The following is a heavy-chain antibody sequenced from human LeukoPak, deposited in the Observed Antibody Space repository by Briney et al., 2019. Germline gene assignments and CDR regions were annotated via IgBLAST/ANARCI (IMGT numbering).Heavy chain of an antibody. Sequence: AGSLRLSCAASGFTFSSYGMHWVRQAPGKGLEWVAVITYDGSKEYHADSAKGRFTISRDNSKNTLYLQVNSLRAEDTAVYYCARDLSESSTDYGMGVWGQGTTVTVSS. J-gene: IGHJ6*02. D-gene: IGHD6-13*01. CDR1: GFTFSSYG. V-gene: IGHV3-30*03. CDR3: ARDLSESSTDYGMGV. CDR2: ITYDGSKE.